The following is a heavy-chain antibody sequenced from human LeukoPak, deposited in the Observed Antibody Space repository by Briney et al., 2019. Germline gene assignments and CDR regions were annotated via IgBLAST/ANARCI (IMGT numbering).Heavy chain of an antibody. V-gene: IGHV4-59*08. J-gene: IGHJ4*02. D-gene: IGHD6-13*01. CDR3: ARAAAGNLYYFDY. Sequence: PSETLSLTCTVSGGSISNYYWSWIRQPPGKGLEWIGYIYSSGHTNYSPSLKNRDTISVDTSKNQFSLNLTSVTAADTAVYYCARAAAGNLYYFDYWGQGTLVTVSS. CDR2: IYSSGHT. CDR1: GGSISNYY.